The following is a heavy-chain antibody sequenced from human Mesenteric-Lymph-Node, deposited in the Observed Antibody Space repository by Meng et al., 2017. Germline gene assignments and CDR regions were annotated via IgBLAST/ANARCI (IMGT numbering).Heavy chain of an antibody. V-gene: IGHV1-2*06. CDR3: ARDLTYSSGWYDREDAFDI. CDR2: MHPKSGGT. J-gene: IGHJ3*02. CDR1: GYTFTGYF. Sequence: ASAKVSCKASGYTFTGYFLHWFRQAPGQGLEWMGRMHPKSGGTTFAQRFQGRVSMTRDTSISTAYLELTGLTSDDTAIYYCARDLTYSSGWYDREDAFDIWGQGTMVTVSS. D-gene: IGHD6-19*01.